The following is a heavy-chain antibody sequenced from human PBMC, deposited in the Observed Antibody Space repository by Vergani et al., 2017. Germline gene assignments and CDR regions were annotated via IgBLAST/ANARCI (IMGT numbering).Heavy chain of an antibody. J-gene: IGHJ4*02. Sequence: QVQLVQSGAEVKKPGSSVKVSCKASGGTFSSSAISWVRQAPGQGLEWMGRIIPIFGTANYAQKFQGRVTITADESTSTAYMELSSLRSEDTAVYYCARAVYDSGYLEYFDYWGQGTLVSVSS. D-gene: IGHD5-12*01. CDR3: ARAVYDSGYLEYFDY. V-gene: IGHV1-69*13. CDR2: IIPIFGTA. CDR1: GGTFSSSA.